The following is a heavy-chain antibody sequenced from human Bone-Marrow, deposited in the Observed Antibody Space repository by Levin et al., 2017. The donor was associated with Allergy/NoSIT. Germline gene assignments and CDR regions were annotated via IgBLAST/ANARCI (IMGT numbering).Heavy chain of an antibody. J-gene: IGHJ6*02. D-gene: IGHD3-3*01. Sequence: GGSLRLSCAASGFTFSSYAMHWVRQAPGKGLEWVAVISYDGSNKYYADSVKGRFTISRDNSKNTLYLQMNSLRAGDTAVYYCARARGRIFGVVIIPTGRRYYGMDVWGQGTTVTVSS. CDR3: ARARGRIFGVVIIPTGRRYYGMDV. CDR1: GFTFSSYA. CDR2: ISYDGSNK. V-gene: IGHV3-30*04.